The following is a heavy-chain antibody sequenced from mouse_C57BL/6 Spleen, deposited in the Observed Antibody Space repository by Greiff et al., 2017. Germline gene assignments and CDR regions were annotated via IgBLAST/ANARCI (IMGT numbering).Heavy chain of an antibody. CDR3: ARSLYYGSSYGYFDV. D-gene: IGHD1-1*01. J-gene: IGHJ1*03. V-gene: IGHV1-63*01. Sequence: VKLMESGAELVRPGTSVKMSCKASGYTFTNYWIGWAKQRPGHGLEWIGDIYPGGGYTNYNEKFKGKATLTADKSSSTAYMQFSSLTSEDSAIYYCARSLYYGSSYGYFDVWGTGTTVTVSS. CDR1: GYTFTNYW. CDR2: IYPGGGYT.